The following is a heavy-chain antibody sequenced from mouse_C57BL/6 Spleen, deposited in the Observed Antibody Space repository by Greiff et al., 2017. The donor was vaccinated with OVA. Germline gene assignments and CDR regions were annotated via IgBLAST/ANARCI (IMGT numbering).Heavy chain of an antibody. CDR2: IGPGSGST. CDR3: ARSTYYYGSSLDC. Sequence: QVHVKQSGAELVKPGASVKISCKASGYTFTDYYINWVKQRPGQGLEWIGKIGPGSGSTYYNEKFKGKATLTADKSSSTAYMQLSSLTSEDSAVYFGARSTYYYGSSLDCWGQGTTLTVSS. J-gene: IGHJ2*01. V-gene: IGHV1-77*01. CDR1: GYTFTDYY. D-gene: IGHD1-1*01.